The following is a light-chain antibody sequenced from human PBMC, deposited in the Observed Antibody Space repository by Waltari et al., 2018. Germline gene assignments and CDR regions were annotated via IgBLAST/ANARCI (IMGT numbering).Light chain of an antibody. CDR3: QQYGSSPHT. CDR2: GAS. CDR1: QSVISS. Sequence: EIVLTQSPGTLSLSPGERATLSCRASQSVISSLAWYQQKPGQAPRRLIYGASNRATGIPDRFSGSGSGTDFTLTISRLEPEDFVVYYCQQYGSSPHTFGQGTKLEIK. J-gene: IGKJ2*01. V-gene: IGKV3-20*01.